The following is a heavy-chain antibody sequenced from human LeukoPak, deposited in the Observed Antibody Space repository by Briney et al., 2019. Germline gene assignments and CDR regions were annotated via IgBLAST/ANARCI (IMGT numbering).Heavy chain of an antibody. CDR1: GFTFSSYA. CDR2: ISYDGSNK. J-gene: IGHJ3*02. V-gene: IGHV3-30-3*01. CDR3: AKDSPGYSSEAFDI. Sequence: GRSLRLSCAASGFTFSSYAMHWVRQAPGKGLEWVAVISYDGSNKYYADSVKGRFTISRDNSKNTLYLQMNSLRAEDTAVYYCAKDSPGYSSEAFDIWGQGTMVTVSS. D-gene: IGHD6-13*01.